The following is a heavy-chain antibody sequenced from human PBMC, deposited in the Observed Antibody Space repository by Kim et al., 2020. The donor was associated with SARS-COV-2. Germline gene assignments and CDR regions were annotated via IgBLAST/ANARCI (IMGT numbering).Heavy chain of an antibody. J-gene: IGHJ2*01. CDR1: GFTFSDYG. Sequence: GGSLRPSCATSGFTFSDYGMHWVRQAPGKGLEWVAVIWYIGSNKYYADSVKGRFTVSRDNSKNTLYLQMNSLRAEDTAVYFCARDRIIPSIRRPPYWYFDRWGRGALVTVSS. V-gene: IGHV3-33*01. CDR2: IWYIGSNK. CDR3: ARDRIIPSIRRPPYWYFDR. D-gene: IGHD3-3*01.